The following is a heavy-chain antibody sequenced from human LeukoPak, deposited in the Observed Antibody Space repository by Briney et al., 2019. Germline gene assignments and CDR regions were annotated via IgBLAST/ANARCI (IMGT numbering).Heavy chain of an antibody. J-gene: IGHJ4*02. V-gene: IGHV3-74*01. CDR3: ARYSGDGFFDY. CDR2: ITSDGSST. Sequence: GGSLRLSCAASGFTFSSYWMHWVRQAPGKGLVWVSRITSDGSSTSYADSVKGRFTISRDNAKNTLYLQMNSLRAEDTAVYYCARYSGDGFFDYWGQGTLVTVSS. D-gene: IGHD5-24*01. CDR1: GFTFSSYW.